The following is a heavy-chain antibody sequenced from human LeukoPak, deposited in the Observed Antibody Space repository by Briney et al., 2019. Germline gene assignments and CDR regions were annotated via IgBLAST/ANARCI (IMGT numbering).Heavy chain of an antibody. CDR2: IYYSGST. Sequence: SETLSLTYTVSGGSISSSSYYWGWIRQPPGKGLEWIGSIYYSGSTYYNPSLKSRVTISVDTSKNQFSLKLSSVTTADTAVYYCARAVYDFWSGSNDGGYFDYWGQGTLVTVSS. CDR1: GGSISSSSYY. CDR3: ARAVYDFWSGSNDGGYFDY. V-gene: IGHV4-39*07. J-gene: IGHJ4*02. D-gene: IGHD3-3*01.